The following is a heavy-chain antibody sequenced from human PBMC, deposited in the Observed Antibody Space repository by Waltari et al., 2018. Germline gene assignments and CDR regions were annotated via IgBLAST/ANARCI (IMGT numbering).Heavy chain of an antibody. V-gene: IGHV1-3*01. Sequence: QVQLVQSGAEVKKPGASVKVSCKASGYTFTSYAMHWVRQAPGQRLEWMGWINAGNGNTKYSQKFQGRVTMTRDTSASTAYMELSSLRSEDTAVYYCARRWELLMYFDYWGQGTLVTVSS. CDR2: INAGNGNT. CDR1: GYTFTSYA. J-gene: IGHJ4*02. D-gene: IGHD1-26*01. CDR3: ARRWELLMYFDY.